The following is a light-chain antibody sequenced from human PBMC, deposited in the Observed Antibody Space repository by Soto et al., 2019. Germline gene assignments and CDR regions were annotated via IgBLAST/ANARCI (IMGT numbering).Light chain of an antibody. Sequence: QTVLTQPASVSGSPGQSITISRTGTSSDVGCYNLVSLYQKHPGKAPKLMIFEGSKRPSGVSNRFSVSKSGNTASLTISGLQAEDEADYYCCSSAGSSTFFYVFGTGTKVTVL. CDR3: CSSAGSSTFFYV. J-gene: IGLJ1*01. CDR2: EGS. CDR1: SSDVGCYNL. V-gene: IGLV2-23*03.